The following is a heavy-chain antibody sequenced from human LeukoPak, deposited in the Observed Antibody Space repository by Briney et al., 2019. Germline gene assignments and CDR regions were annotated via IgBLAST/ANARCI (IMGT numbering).Heavy chain of an antibody. CDR3: AESDPTVRGGFDY. V-gene: IGHV3-30*18. D-gene: IGHD3-16*01. CDR2: ISYDGSNK. CDR1: GFTFSSYG. Sequence: PGGSLRLSCAASGFTFSSYGMHWVRQAPGKGLEWVAVISYDGSNKYYADSVKGRFTISRDNSRNTLYLQMNSLRAEDTAVYYCAESDPTVRGGFDYWGQGTLVTVSS. J-gene: IGHJ4*02.